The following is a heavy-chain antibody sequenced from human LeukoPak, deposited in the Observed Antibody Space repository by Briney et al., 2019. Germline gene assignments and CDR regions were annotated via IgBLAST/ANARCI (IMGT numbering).Heavy chain of an antibody. CDR3: AKLPSSYYFDY. J-gene: IGHJ4*02. V-gene: IGHV3-23*01. Sequence: GGSLRLSCAASGFTFSSYAMSWVRQAPGKGLEWVSAISGSGGSTYYADSVKGRFTISRDNSKNTLYLQMNSLRAEDAAAYYCAKLPSSYYFDYWGQGTLVTVSS. CDR1: GFTFSSYA. D-gene: IGHD6-6*01. CDR2: ISGSGGST.